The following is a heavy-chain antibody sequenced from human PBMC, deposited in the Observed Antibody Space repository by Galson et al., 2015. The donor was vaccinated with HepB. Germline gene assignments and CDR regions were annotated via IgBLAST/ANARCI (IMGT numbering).Heavy chain of an antibody. CDR3: ASDLCGSNVNCHLVSV. D-gene: IGHD3-16*01. CDR2: IVPDGSST. CDR1: GITFSYYW. V-gene: IGHV3-74*01. J-gene: IGHJ4*02. Sequence: SLRLSCAASGITFSYYWMHWVRQVPGKGLVWVSRIVPDGSSTDYADSVKGRFTISRDNAKNTLYLQMNSLRVEDTAVYYCASDLCGSNVNCHLVSVWGQGILVTVSS.